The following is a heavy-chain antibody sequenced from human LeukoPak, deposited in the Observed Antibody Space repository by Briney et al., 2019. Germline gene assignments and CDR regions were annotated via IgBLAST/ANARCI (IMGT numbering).Heavy chain of an antibody. D-gene: IGHD3-10*01. J-gene: IGHJ5*02. Sequence: SETLSLTCTVSGGSISSGGYYWSWIRQHPGKGLEWIGYIYYSGSTYYNPSLKSRVTISVDTSKNQFSLKLSSVTAADTAVYYCARDREGAMVRGVIIPGWFDPWGQGTLVAVSS. CDR3: ARDREGAMVRGVIIPGWFDP. CDR2: IYYSGST. V-gene: IGHV4-31*03. CDR1: GGSISSGGYY.